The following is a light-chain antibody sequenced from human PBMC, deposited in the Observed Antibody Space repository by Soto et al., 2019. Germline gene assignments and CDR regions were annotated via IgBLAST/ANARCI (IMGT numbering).Light chain of an antibody. V-gene: IGKV2-30*01. Sequence: DVVMTQSPLSLPVTLGQPASISCRSSQSLVYSDGNTYLSWFQQRPGQSPRRLISKVSNRESGGPDRFSGSGSGTDCTLEISRGEAGDVGVYYCLQGTHWPYTLGQGTKLEIK. CDR3: LQGTHWPYT. J-gene: IGKJ2*01. CDR2: KVS. CDR1: QSLVYSDGNTY.